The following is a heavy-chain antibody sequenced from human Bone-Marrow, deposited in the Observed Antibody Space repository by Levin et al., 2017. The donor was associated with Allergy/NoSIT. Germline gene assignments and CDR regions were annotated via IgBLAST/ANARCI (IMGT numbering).Heavy chain of an antibody. V-gene: IGHV3-69-1*01. D-gene: IGHD4-17*01. Sequence: PGGSLRLCCEASAFDISYSNINWVRQAPGKGLEWVSSISGSGSIQYAGSVKGRFTISRDNAKNSLYLQMNSLRAEDTAVYYCARVPAELLRDYYYYMDVWGKGTTVTVSS. CDR3: ARVPAELLRDYYYYMDV. J-gene: IGHJ6*03. CDR2: ISGSGSI. CDR1: AFDISYSN.